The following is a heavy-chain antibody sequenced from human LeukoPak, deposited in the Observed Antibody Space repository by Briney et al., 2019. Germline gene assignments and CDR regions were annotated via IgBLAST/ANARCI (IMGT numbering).Heavy chain of an antibody. V-gene: IGHV1-2*06. CDR2: INPNSGGT. Sequence: ASVKVSCKASGYTFTGYYMHWVRQAPGQGLEWMGRINPNSGGTNYAQKFQGRVTMTRDTSISTAYMELSRLRSDDTAVYYCAGDAYSNYYYFDYWGQGTLVTVSS. D-gene: IGHD4-11*01. CDR3: AGDAYSNYYYFDY. J-gene: IGHJ4*02. CDR1: GYTFTGYY.